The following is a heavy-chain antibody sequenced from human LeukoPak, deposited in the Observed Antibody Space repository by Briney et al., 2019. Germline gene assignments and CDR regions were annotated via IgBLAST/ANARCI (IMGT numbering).Heavy chain of an antibody. J-gene: IGHJ4*02. CDR1: GFTFSSYC. Sequence: PGGSLRLSCAASGFTFSSYCMHWVRQAPGKGLEWVAFIRYDGSNKYYADSVKGRFTISRDNSKNTLYLQMNSLRAEDTAVYYCAKGEGRTMVRGAPSAVWGQGTLVTVSS. CDR2: IRYDGSNK. CDR3: AKGEGRTMVRGAPSAV. V-gene: IGHV3-30*02. D-gene: IGHD3-10*01.